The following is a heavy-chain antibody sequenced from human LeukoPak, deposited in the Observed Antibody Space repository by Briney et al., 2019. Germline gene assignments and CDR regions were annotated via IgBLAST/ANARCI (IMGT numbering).Heavy chain of an antibody. Sequence: GASVKVSCKASGYTFTSYDINWVRQATGQGLEWMGWMNPNSGNTGYAQKFQGRVTMTRNTSISTAYMELNSLRSEDTAVYYCARGAGYCSSTSCYTWFDPWGQGTLVTVSS. CDR1: GYTFTSYD. CDR3: ARGAGYCSSTSCYTWFDP. D-gene: IGHD2-2*02. CDR2: MNPNSGNT. J-gene: IGHJ5*02. V-gene: IGHV1-8*01.